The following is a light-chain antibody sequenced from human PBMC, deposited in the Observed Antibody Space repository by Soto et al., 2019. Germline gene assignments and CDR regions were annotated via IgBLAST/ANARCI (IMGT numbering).Light chain of an antibody. CDR1: QSITNY. CDR2: AAS. CDR3: QQSYGSSIT. V-gene: IGKV1-39*01. J-gene: IGKJ5*01. Sequence: DIQMTQSPSSLSASVGDRATITCRASQSITNYLNWYQQKPGKAPKLLIYAASSLQSGVPSRFSGSGSGTDFTLTISSLQPEDFATYYCQQSYGSSITFGQGTRLEIK.